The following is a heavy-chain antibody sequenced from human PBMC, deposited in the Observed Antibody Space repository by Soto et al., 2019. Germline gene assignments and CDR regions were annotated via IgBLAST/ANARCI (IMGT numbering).Heavy chain of an antibody. Sequence: GGSLRFSCAVSGLTFSSYAMSWVRQAPGKGLEWVSAISGSGGSTYYADSVKGRFTISRDNSKNTLYLQMNSLRAEDTAVYYCATRNCFDPWGQGTLVTVSS. J-gene: IGHJ5*02. CDR1: GLTFSSYA. CDR3: ATRNCFDP. CDR2: ISGSGGST. V-gene: IGHV3-23*01.